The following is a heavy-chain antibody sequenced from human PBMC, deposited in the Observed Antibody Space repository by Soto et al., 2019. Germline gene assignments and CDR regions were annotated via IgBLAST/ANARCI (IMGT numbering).Heavy chain of an antibody. CDR1: GGSISSSNSY. Sequence: QLQLQESGPGLVKPSETLSLTCTVSGGSISSSNSYWGWIRQPPGKGLEWIGTIDYSGSTYHNPSLKSRATISVDTSKNQFSLKLSSVNAADTAVYFCSRRWSYASDIWGRGTMVIVSS. J-gene: IGHJ3*02. CDR3: SRRWSYASDI. V-gene: IGHV4-39*01. D-gene: IGHD2-15*01. CDR2: IDYSGST.